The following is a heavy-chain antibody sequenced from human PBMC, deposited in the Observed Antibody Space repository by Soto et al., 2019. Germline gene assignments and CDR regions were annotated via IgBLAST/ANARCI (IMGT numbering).Heavy chain of an antibody. CDR1: GGSFSGYY. J-gene: IGHJ6*02. CDR2: INHSGST. Sequence: SETLSLTCAVYGGSFSGYYWSWIRQPPGKGLEWIGEINHSGSTNYNPSLESRVTISVDTSKNQFSLKLSSVTAADTAVYYCASLAAAGYYYYGMDVWGQGTTVTVSS. V-gene: IGHV4-34*01. CDR3: ASLAAAGYYYYGMDV. D-gene: IGHD6-13*01.